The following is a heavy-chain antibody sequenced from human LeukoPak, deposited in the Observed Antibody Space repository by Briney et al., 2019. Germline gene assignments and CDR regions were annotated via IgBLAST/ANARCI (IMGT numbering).Heavy chain of an antibody. CDR1: GFTFTSYT. D-gene: IGHD5-18*01. V-gene: IGHV3-21*01. Sequence: GGSLRLSCAASGFTFTSYTMSWVRQAPGKGLEWVSSITNNGVHTYYTDSVKGRFTISRDNAKNSLSLQMDSLRAEDTGVYFCAREFGNADTYGNVPLGHWGQGTLVTVSS. CDR2: ITNNGVHT. J-gene: IGHJ4*02. CDR3: AREFGNADTYGNVPLGH.